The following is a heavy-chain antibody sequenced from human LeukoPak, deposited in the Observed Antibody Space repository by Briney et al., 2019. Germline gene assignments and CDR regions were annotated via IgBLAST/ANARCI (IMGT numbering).Heavy chain of an antibody. D-gene: IGHD3-16*02. CDR3: ASAVIWGSYRFDI. CDR2: ISGSGGST. CDR1: GFTFSSYA. V-gene: IGHV3-23*01. Sequence: GGSLRLSCAASGFTFSSYAMSWVRQAPGKGLEWVSAISGSGGSTYYADSVKGRFTISRDNSKNTLYLQMNSLRAEDTAAYYCASAVIWGSYRFDIWGQGTMVTVSS. J-gene: IGHJ3*02.